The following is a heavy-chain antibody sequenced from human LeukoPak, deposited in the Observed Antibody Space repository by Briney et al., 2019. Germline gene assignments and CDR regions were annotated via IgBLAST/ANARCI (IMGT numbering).Heavy chain of an antibody. Sequence: ASVKVSCKASGYTFTSYGISWVRQAPGQGLEWMGWISAYNGNTNYAQKLQGRVTMTTDTSTSTAYMELRSLRSDDTAVYYCARPSYGSGSYYPPGFDYWGQGTLVTVSS. J-gene: IGHJ4*02. CDR3: ARPSYGSGSYYPPGFDY. D-gene: IGHD3-10*01. CDR2: ISAYNGNT. V-gene: IGHV1-18*01. CDR1: GYTFTSYG.